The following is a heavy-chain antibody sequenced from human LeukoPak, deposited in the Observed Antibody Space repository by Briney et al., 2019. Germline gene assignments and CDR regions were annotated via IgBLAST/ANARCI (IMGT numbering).Heavy chain of an antibody. J-gene: IGHJ6*03. CDR3: ARDGSGFYLYNYMDV. CDR1: GFTFPGYS. Sequence: GGSLRLSCAPSGFTFPGYSMNWVRQAPGKGLEWVASISTVSTYTFYADSVKGRFSISRDNVRNLLYLQMSSLGAEDTAVYYCARDGSGFYLYNYMDVWGKGTTVTVSS. CDR2: ISTVSTYT. D-gene: IGHD6-25*01. V-gene: IGHV3-21*06.